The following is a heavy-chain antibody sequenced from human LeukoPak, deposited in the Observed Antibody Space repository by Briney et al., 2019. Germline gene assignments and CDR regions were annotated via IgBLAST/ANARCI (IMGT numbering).Heavy chain of an antibody. CDR1: GYTFTSYG. J-gene: IGHJ5*02. CDR2: ISAYNGNT. CDR3: ARDDPTNSGYALNRFDP. Sequence: ASVKVSCKASGYTFTSYGISWARQAPGQGLEWMGWISAYNGNTNYAQKLQGRVTMTTDTSTSTAYMELRSLRSDDTAVYYCARDDPTNSGYALNRFDPWGQGTLVTVSS. V-gene: IGHV1-18*01. D-gene: IGHD5-12*01.